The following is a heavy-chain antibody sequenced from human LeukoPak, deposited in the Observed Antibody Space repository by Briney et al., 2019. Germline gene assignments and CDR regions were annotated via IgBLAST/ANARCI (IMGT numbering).Heavy chain of an antibody. CDR2: IYYSGST. V-gene: IGHV4-30-4*08. CDR3: ARGVMGDRNDYFDY. J-gene: IGHJ4*02. CDR1: GASISSGDYY. D-gene: IGHD3-16*01. Sequence: PSQTLSLTCTVSGASISSGDYYWSWIRQPPGKGLEWIGYIYYSGSTYYNPSLKSRVTISVDTSKNQFSLKLSSVTAADTAVYYCARGVMGDRNDYFDYWGQGTLVTVSS.